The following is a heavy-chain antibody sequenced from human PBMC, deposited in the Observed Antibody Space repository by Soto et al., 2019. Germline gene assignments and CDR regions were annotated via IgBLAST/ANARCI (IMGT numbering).Heavy chain of an antibody. V-gene: IGHV4-39*01. D-gene: IGHD4-17*01. CDR1: GGSVSSGSYY. CDR2: VYYRGRS. CDR3: VSQRTTVPTQAYFDY. J-gene: IGHJ4*02. Sequence: PSETLSLSCTVSGGSVSSGSYYWSWIRQPPGKGLEWIGSVYYRGRSYSKSSVKSRVTISVDTSKNRFSLSLNSVTASDTAVYFCVSQRTTVPTQAYFDYWGPGALVTVSS.